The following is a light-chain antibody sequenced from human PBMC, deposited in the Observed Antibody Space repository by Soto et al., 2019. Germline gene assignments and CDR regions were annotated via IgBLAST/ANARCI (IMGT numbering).Light chain of an antibody. J-gene: IGLJ3*02. CDR2: EVT. Sequence: QSALTQPASVSGSPGQSITISCTGTSSDVGSYRLVSWYQQHPGKAPKLLIYEVTKRPSRVSSRFSGSKSGNTASLTISGLQDEDEDAYYCCSYGVSFTWVFGGGTKVTVL. CDR1: SSDVGSYRL. V-gene: IGLV2-23*02. CDR3: CSYGVSFTWV.